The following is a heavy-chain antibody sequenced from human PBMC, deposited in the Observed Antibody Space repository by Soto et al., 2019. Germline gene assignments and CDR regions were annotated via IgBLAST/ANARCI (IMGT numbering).Heavy chain of an antibody. J-gene: IGHJ4*02. CDR3: ARDRQDCTNGVCYTRGGIAFDY. CDR1: GFTFSDYY. Sequence: GGSLRLSCAASGFTFSDYYMSWIRQAPGKGLEWVSYISSSGSTIYYADSVKGRFTISRDNAKNSLYLQMNSLRAEDTAVYYCARDRQDCTNGVCYTRGGIAFDYWGQGTLVTVSS. CDR2: ISSSGSTI. V-gene: IGHV3-11*01. D-gene: IGHD2-8*01.